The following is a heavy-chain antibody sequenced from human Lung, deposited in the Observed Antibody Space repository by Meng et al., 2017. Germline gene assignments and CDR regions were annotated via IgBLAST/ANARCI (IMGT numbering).Heavy chain of an antibody. J-gene: IGHJ2*01. CDR1: GGSISSSNYY. CDR2: IYNSGST. CDR3: ARGQKGYFDL. Sequence: QVQLQESGPGLVTPSPTLSLTCTVSGGSISSSNYYWSWIRQPPGKGLEWSGHIYNSGSTYYNPSLKSRITISVDTSKNQFSLKLSSVTAADTAVYYCARGQKGYFDLWGRGTLVTVSS. V-gene: IGHV4-30-4*01.